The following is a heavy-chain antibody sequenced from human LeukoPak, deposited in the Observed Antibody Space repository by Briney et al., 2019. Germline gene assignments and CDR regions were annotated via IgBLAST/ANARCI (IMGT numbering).Heavy chain of an antibody. J-gene: IGHJ3*02. V-gene: IGHV4-59*01. D-gene: IGHD2/OR15-2a*01. CDR3: ARGGLYTPEYPLDI. CDR2: MFYSGVT. CDR1: GGSSSSYY. Sequence: TSETLSLTCTVSGGSSSSYYWSWIRQPPGKGLEWIAYMFYSGVTNYIPSLKSRVTISVDTSKNQSSLKLSSVTAADSAVYYCARGGLYTPEYPLDIWGQGTMVTVSS.